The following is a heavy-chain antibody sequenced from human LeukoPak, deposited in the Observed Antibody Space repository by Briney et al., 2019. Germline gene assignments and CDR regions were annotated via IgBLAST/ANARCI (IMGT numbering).Heavy chain of an antibody. J-gene: IGHJ4*02. CDR1: GFTFSNAW. D-gene: IGHD2-21*01. CDR2: ISSSSSYI. Sequence: PGGSLRLSCAASGFTFSNAWMSWVRQAPGKGLEWVSSISSSSSYIYYADSVKGRFTISRDNAKNSLYLQMNSLRAEDTAVYYCARDVGVSNGYFDYWGQGTLVTVSS. CDR3: ARDVGVSNGYFDY. V-gene: IGHV3-21*01.